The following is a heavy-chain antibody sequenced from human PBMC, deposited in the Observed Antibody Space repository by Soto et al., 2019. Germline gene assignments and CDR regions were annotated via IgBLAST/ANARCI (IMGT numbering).Heavy chain of an antibody. D-gene: IGHD6-19*01. J-gene: IGHJ4*02. CDR1: GGSINSSNFY. CDR2: LYSSGDT. CDR3: ATRIEVTYHYFDY. V-gene: IGHV4-39*01. Sequence: QLLLQQSGPGLVKPSEALSLTCTVSGGSINSSNFYWGWIRQPPGKGLEWIGSLYSSGDTYYNPSLKSRVTMSVDTSKSRFSLELTSVTAADTAVYYCATRIEVTYHYFDYWGQGTLVTVS.